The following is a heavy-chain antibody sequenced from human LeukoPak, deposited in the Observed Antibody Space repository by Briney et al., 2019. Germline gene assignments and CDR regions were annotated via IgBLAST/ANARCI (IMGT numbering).Heavy chain of an antibody. CDR1: GGSISSSSYY. J-gene: IGHJ4*02. D-gene: IGHD3-10*01. V-gene: IGHV4-39*01. CDR3: ARPFYYGSGSYRGRPAPAYFDC. Sequence: SETLSLTCTVSGGSISSSSYYWGWIRQPPGKGLEWIGSIYYSGSTYYNPSLKSRVTISVDTSKNQFSLKLSSVTAADTAVYYCARPFYYGSGSYRGRPAPAYFDCWGQGTLVTVSS. CDR2: IYYSGST.